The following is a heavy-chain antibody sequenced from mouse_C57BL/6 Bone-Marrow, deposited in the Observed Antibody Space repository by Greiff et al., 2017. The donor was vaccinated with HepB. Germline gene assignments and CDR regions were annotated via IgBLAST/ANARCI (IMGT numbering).Heavy chain of an antibody. V-gene: IGHV7-3*01. CDR2: IRNKANGYTT. J-gene: IGHJ2*01. CDR3: ARYIAVAYFDY. D-gene: IGHD1-1*01. CDR1: GFTFTDYY. Sequence: VKLMESGGGLVQPGGSLSLSCAASGFTFTDYYMSWVRQPPGKALEWLGFIRNKANGYTTEYSASVKGRFTISRDNSQSILYLQMNALRAEDSATYYCARYIAVAYFDYWGQGTTLTVSS.